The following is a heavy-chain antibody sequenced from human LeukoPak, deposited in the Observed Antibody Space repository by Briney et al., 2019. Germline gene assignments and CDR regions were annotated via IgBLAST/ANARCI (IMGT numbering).Heavy chain of an antibody. CDR3: AKESTYDSSGYYYGNFEY. CDR2: ISYDGSDK. J-gene: IGHJ4*02. V-gene: IGHV3-30*18. D-gene: IGHD3-22*01. Sequence: GRSLRLSCAASGFTFSNCGMHWVRQAPGKGLEWVAVISYDGSDKYYADSVKGRFTISRDNSKNTLYLQMNSLRAEDTAVYYCAKESTYDSSGYYYGNFEYWGQGTLVTVSS. CDR1: GFTFSNCG.